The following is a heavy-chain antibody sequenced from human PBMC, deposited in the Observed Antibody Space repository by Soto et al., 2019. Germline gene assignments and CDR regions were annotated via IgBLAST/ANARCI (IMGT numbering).Heavy chain of an antibody. D-gene: IGHD1-26*01. CDR2: TYYRSKWYN. CDR1: GDSVSSSSVT. Sequence: SQTLSLTCAISGDSVSSSSVTWNWIRQSPSRGLEWLGRTYYRSKWYNDYAESVKSRITINPDTSKNQFSLHLNSVTPEDTAVYYCVRLIGNSWLDFWGKGTLVTVST. J-gene: IGHJ5*01. CDR3: VRLIGNSWLDF. V-gene: IGHV6-1*01.